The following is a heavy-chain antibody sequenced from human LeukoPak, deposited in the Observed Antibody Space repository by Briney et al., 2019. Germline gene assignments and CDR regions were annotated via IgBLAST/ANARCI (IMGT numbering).Heavy chain of an antibody. J-gene: IGHJ4*02. CDR2: ISSNGGTT. D-gene: IGHD5-12*01. CDR3: VKDRPTWPIDY. V-gene: IGHV3-23*01. CDR1: GFTFSSYG. Sequence: GGSLRLSCAASGFTFSSYGMHWVRQAPGKGLEWVSSISSNGGTTYYADSVKGRFTISRDNSKNTLYLQMNSLRADDTAVYYCVKDRPTWPIDYWGQGTLVTVSS.